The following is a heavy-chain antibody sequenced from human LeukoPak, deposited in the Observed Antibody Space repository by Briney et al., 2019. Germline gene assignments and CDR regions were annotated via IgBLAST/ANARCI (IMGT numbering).Heavy chain of an antibody. V-gene: IGHV3-30*03. Sequence: GGSLRLSCAASGFTFSDYYMSWIRQAPGKGLEWVAVTSSDLNVKLYADSVKGRFTISRDNSRSTLYLQMNSLRPEDTAIYYCAREGYYGSGSPPSLYFDYWGQGTLVTVSS. CDR2: TSSDLNVK. CDR1: GFTFSDYY. J-gene: IGHJ4*02. CDR3: AREGYYGSGSPPSLYFDY. D-gene: IGHD3-10*01.